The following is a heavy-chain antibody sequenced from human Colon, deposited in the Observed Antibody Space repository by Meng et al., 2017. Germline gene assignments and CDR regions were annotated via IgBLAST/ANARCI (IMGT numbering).Heavy chain of an antibody. V-gene: IGHV4-31*01. J-gene: IGHJ4*02. D-gene: IGHD6-19*01. CDR3: ARVLPFSSGWSYFDY. CDR2: IYYSGST. Sequence: QVPLQGSGPGLVKPSQTLSLTCTVSGGSISSGGYDWSLTRQHPGKGLEWIGYIYYSGSTYYNPSLKSLVTISVDTSKNQFSLKLSSVTAADTAVYYCARVLPFSSGWSYFDYWGQGTLVTVSS. CDR1: GGSISSGGYD.